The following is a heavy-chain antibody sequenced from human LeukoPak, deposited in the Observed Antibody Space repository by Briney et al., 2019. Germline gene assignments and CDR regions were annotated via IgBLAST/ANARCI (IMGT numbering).Heavy chain of an antibody. CDR3: VKGQL. D-gene: IGHD1-1*01. V-gene: IGHV3-74*01. CDR1: GFTFSNYM. Sequence: GGSLRLSCAASGFTFSNYMMHWVRQAPGKGLVWVSRIKSDGITITYADSVKGRFTISRDNAKNTLYLQMSSLRAEDTAVYYCVKGQLWGQGTLVTVSS. J-gene: IGHJ4*02. CDR2: IKSDGITI.